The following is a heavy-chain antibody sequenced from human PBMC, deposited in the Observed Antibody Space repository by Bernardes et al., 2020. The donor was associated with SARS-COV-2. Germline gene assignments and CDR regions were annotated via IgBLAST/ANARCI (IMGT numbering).Heavy chain of an antibody. CDR1: GGSISRGGYF. D-gene: IGHD4-17*01. CDR2: IYHRGST. V-gene: IGHV4-30-2*01. CDR3: ARAAICGEYDYYYGMDV. J-gene: IGHJ6*02. Sequence: SETLSLTCAVSGGSISRGGYFWSWIWQPPGKGLEWVGFIYHRGSTYYNPSHKSRVTIPVDRSKNQFTLKLSYVTAADTAVYYCARAAICGEYDYYYGMDVGGQGTTVTVSS.